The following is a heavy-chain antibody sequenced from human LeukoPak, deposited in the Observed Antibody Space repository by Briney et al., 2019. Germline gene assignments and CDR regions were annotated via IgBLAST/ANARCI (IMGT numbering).Heavy chain of an antibody. Sequence: SETLSLTCTVTGGSVSSDNYYWSWIRQPPGKGLEWIGYIYNSGSTNYSPSLKSRVTMSADTSKNQLSLKLSAVTAADTAVYYCARGMFSSSWYIFDPWGQGALVTVSS. J-gene: IGHJ5*02. D-gene: IGHD6-13*01. V-gene: IGHV4-61*01. CDR1: GGSVSSDNYY. CDR3: ARGMFSSSWYIFDP. CDR2: IYNSGST.